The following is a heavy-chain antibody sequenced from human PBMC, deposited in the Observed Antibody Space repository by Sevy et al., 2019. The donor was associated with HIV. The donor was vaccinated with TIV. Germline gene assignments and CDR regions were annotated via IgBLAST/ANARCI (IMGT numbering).Heavy chain of an antibody. CDR2: INPNSGST. V-gene: IGHV1-2*02. J-gene: IGHJ3*02. D-gene: IGHD2-15*01. Sequence: ASVNVCCKASGYTFTGHYMHWVRQAPGQGLEWMGWINPNSGSTDYAQKFQGRVTLTRDTSISTAYLELSRLTSDDTAVYYCARVFPYCSGGSCYSPYDAFDIRGQGTMVTVSS. CDR1: GYTFTGHY. CDR3: ARVFPYCSGGSCYSPYDAFDI.